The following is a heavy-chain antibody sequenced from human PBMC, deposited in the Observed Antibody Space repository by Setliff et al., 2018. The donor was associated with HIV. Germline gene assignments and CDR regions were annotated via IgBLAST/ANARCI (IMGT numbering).Heavy chain of an antibody. J-gene: IGHJ3*02. Sequence: SETLSLTCTVSGGSIGIRSYFWGWIRQPPGKGLEWIGSVYSSGSTYYNPSLKSRVTVSVDTSKDQFSLRLSSVTVADTAVYYCASGQWLEHAFDIWSQGTVVTVSS. CDR2: VYSSGST. CDR3: ASGQWLEHAFDI. V-gene: IGHV4-39*01. D-gene: IGHD6-19*01. CDR1: GGSIGIRSYF.